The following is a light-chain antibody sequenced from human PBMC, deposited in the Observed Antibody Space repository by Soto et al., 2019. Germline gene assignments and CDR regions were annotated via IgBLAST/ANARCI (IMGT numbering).Light chain of an antibody. CDR3: SSFTTSTSYV. J-gene: IGLJ1*01. V-gene: IGLV2-14*03. Sequence: QSALTQPASASGSPGQSITIYCTGTSSDVGAYDYVSWYQQHPGEVPKLMIFDVSDRPSGVSNRFSGSKSGNTASLTISGLQAEDEADYYCSSFTTSTSYVFGTGTKLTVL. CDR2: DVS. CDR1: SSDVGAYDY.